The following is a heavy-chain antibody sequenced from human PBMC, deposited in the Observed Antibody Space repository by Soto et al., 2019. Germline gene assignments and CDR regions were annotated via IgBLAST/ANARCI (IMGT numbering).Heavy chain of an antibody. Sequence: QITLTESGPTLVKPTQTLTLTCTFSGFSLSTSGVSVGWIRQPPGKALEWLALIYWDDDKRYSPSLKSRLTITKATSKNQVVLTMTNVHHVDTATYFCAHKRFSVETPDAFDIWGQGTMVTVSS. D-gene: IGHD5-18*01. V-gene: IGHV2-5*02. CDR2: IYWDDDK. J-gene: IGHJ3*02. CDR1: GFSLSTSGVS. CDR3: AHKRFSVETPDAFDI.